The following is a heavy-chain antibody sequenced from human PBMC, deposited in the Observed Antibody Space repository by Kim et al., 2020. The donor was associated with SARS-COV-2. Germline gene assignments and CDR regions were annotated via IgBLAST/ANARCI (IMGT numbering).Heavy chain of an antibody. CDR3: VREPYCSGSTCYGFDM. V-gene: IGHV3-48*02. J-gene: IGHJ3*02. CDR2: INVDSDAT. Sequence: GGSLRLSCAASGFTLSRYNMHWVRQAPGKGLEWVSYINVDSDATHYADSVKGRFTASRDNAKNTQFLQMNSLKDEDTALYYCVREPYCSGSTCYGFDMWG. D-gene: IGHD2-15*01. CDR1: GFTLSRYN.